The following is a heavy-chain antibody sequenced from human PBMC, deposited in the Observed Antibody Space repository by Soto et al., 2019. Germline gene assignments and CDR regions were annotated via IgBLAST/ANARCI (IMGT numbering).Heavy chain of an antibody. V-gene: IGHV6-1*01. Sequence: SQAPPIPCSTSCDCVSSSCAACRWLRQPPSGGVEWLVRTYYRTKRYNDYAVSVKSRITINPYTSKNQFSLQLNSVTPEDTAVYYCEGDYDFWSGWGYCGMDFWGQGTTVTVSS. CDR1: CDCVSSSCAA. D-gene: IGHD3-3*01. CDR3: EGDYDFWSGWGYCGMDF. CDR2: TYYRTKRYN. J-gene: IGHJ6*02.